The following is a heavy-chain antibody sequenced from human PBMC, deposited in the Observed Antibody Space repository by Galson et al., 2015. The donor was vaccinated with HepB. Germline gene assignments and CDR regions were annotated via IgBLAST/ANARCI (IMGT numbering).Heavy chain of an antibody. V-gene: IGHV4-39*07. CDR3: ARHEPLGDIVVVPAAIDY. D-gene: IGHD2-2*01. Sequence: ETLSLTCTVSGGSISSSSYYWGWIRQPPGKGLEWIGSIYYSGSTYYNPSLKSRVTISVDTSKNQFSLKLSPVTAADTAVYYCARHEPLGDIVVVPAAIDYWGQGTLVTVSS. CDR1: GGSISSSSYY. CDR2: IYYSGST. J-gene: IGHJ4*02.